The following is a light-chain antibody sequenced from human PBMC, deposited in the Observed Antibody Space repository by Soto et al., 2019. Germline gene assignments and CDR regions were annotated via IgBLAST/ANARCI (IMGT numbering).Light chain of an antibody. CDR3: AAWDDSLNGPV. V-gene: IGLV1-44*01. CDR1: SANIGSYT. J-gene: IGLJ2*01. Sequence: QSVLTQPPAASGTPGQRVTISCSGSSANIGSYTVNWYQQLPGTAPKLLIYSNNQRPSGVPDRFSGSKSGTSASLAISGLQSEDETDYYCAAWDDSLNGPVFGGGTKLTVL. CDR2: SNN.